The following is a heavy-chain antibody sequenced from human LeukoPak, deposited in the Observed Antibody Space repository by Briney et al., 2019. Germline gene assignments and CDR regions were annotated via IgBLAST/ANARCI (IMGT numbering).Heavy chain of an antibody. CDR2: INPNSGVT. CDR3: ASRYRNYYEGSARGGAFDI. D-gene: IGHD3-22*01. V-gene: IGHV1-2*02. J-gene: IGHJ3*02. CDR1: GYTFTGYY. Sequence: GASVKVSCKASGYTFTGYYMHWVRQAPGQGLEWMGWINPNSGVTDYAQNFQGRVTMTRDTSISTAYVELSRLRSDDTAVYYCASRYRNYYEGSARGGAFDIWGQGTMVTVSS.